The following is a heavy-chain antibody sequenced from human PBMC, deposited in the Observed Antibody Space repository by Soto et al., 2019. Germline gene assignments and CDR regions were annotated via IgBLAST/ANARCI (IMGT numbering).Heavy chain of an antibody. CDR2: ISSCSAYI. CDR3: ARVERWLQSFDAFDI. V-gene: IGHV3-21*01. Sequence: EVQLVESGGGLVKPGGSLRLSCAASAFTFSYYSMNWVRQAPGKGLEWVSSISSCSAYIHYADSVKGRFTISRDNAKNSLYLQMNSLRAEDTAVYYCARVERWLQSFDAFDIWGQGTMVTVSS. J-gene: IGHJ3*02. CDR1: AFTFSYYS. D-gene: IGHD5-12*01.